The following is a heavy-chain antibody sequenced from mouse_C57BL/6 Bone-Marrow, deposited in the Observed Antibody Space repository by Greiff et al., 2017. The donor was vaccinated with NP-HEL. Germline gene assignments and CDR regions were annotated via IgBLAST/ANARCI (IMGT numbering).Heavy chain of an antibody. D-gene: IGHD1-1*01. Sequence: VQLKESGAELVRPGASVKLSCTASGFNIKDDYMHWVKQRPEQGLEWIGWIDPENGDTEYASKFQGKATITADTSSNTAYLQLSSLTSEDTAVYYCTTWGGSSFFAYGGQGTLVTVSA. V-gene: IGHV14-4*01. CDR1: GFNIKDDY. CDR2: IDPENGDT. J-gene: IGHJ3*01. CDR3: TTWGGSSFFAY.